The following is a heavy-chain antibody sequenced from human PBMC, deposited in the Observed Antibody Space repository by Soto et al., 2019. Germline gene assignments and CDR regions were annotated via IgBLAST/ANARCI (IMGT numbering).Heavy chain of an antibody. CDR2: INPSGGYR. CDR1: GYTFTSYY. J-gene: IGHJ4*02. Sequence: ASVKVSCKASGYTFTSYYMNWVRQAPGQGLEWMGRINPSGGYRTYAQSFLGRVTMTRDTSTSTVYMEVSSLRSEDTAVYYCSRVDPGETSPFDHWGQGTLVTVSS. CDR3: SRVDPGETSPFDH. D-gene: IGHD3-10*01. V-gene: IGHV1-46*03.